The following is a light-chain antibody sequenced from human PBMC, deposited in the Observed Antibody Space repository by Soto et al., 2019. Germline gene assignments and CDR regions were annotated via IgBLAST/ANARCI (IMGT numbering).Light chain of an antibody. CDR3: ISYTTSSTSYV. J-gene: IGLJ1*01. CDR2: EVS. CDR1: SSDVGNYNL. V-gene: IGLV2-14*02. Sequence: QSALTQPASVSGSPGQSITISCTGTSSDVGNYNLVSWYQQHPGKAPKLMIFEVSNRPSGVSNRFYGSKSGNTASLTISGLQAEDEADYYCISYTTSSTSYVFGTGTKLTVL.